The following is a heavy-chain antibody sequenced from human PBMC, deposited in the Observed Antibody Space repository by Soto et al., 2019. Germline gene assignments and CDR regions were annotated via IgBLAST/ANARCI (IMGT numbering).Heavy chain of an antibody. CDR3: ARDTRLPITIFGVVYTLYYYGMDV. CDR2: IYSGGST. D-gene: IGHD3-3*01. CDR1: GFTVSSNY. Sequence: GGSLRLSCAASGFTVSSNYMSWVRQAPGKGLEWVSVIYSGGSTYYADSVKGRFTISRDNSKNTLYLQMNSLRAEDTAVYYCARDTRLPITIFGVVYTLYYYGMDVCGQGTTVTVSS. J-gene: IGHJ6*02. V-gene: IGHV3-66*01.